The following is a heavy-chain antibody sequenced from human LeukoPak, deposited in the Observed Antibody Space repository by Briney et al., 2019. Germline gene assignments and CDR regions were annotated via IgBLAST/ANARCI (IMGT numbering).Heavy chain of an antibody. Sequence: GGSLRLSCAASGFTFSSYGMHWVRQAPGKGLEWVAVIWYDGSNKYYADSVKGRFTISRDNSKNTLYLQMNSLRAEDTAVYYCASEEESPWYSSGWYPYYMDVWGKGTTVTVSS. V-gene: IGHV3-33*01. CDR3: ASEEESPWYSSGWYPYYMDV. CDR2: IWYDGSNK. CDR1: GFTFSSYG. D-gene: IGHD6-19*01. J-gene: IGHJ6*03.